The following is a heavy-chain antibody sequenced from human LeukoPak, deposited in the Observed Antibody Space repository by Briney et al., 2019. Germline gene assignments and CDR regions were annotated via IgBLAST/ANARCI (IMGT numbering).Heavy chain of an antibody. D-gene: IGHD3-10*01. Sequence: ASVKVSCKASGYTFTSYYMRWVRQAPGQGLEWMGIINPSGGSTSYAQKFQGRVTMTRDTSTSTVYMELSSLRSEDTAVYYCARERITRDWFDPWGQGTLVTVSS. CDR1: GYTFTSYY. J-gene: IGHJ5*02. CDR2: INPSGGST. CDR3: ARERITRDWFDP. V-gene: IGHV1-46*01.